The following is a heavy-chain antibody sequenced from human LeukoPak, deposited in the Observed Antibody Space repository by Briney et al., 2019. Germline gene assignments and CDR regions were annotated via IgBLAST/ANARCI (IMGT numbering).Heavy chain of an antibody. CDR3: ARGLPYSSGWYSYYYYMDV. Sequence: SETLSLTCAVYGGSFSGYYWSWIRQPPGKGLEWIGEINHSGSTNYNPSLKSRVTISVDTSKNQFSLQLSSVTAADTAVYYCARGLPYSSGWYSYYYYMDVWGKGTTVTVSS. D-gene: IGHD6-19*01. J-gene: IGHJ6*03. V-gene: IGHV4-34*01. CDR1: GGSFSGYY. CDR2: INHSGST.